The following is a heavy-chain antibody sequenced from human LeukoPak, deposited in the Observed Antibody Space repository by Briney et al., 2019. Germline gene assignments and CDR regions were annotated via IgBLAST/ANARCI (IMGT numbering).Heavy chain of an antibody. CDR3: ARGGYTYGHKFGFDI. Sequence: SEALSLTCFVSGDSICNYYWSWLRQPAAKGLEWIGRVYTSGSTNYNPSLKSGVTLSIDTSKNQYSLKLSSVTAADKAVYYCARGGYTYGHKFGFDIWGQGSMVTVAS. CDR1: GDSICNYY. D-gene: IGHD5-18*01. CDR2: VYTSGST. V-gene: IGHV4-4*07. J-gene: IGHJ3*02.